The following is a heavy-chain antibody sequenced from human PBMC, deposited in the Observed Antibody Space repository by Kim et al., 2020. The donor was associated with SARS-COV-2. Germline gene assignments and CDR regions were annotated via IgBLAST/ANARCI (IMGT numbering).Heavy chain of an antibody. J-gene: IGHJ4*02. D-gene: IGHD4-17*01. V-gene: IGHV3-23*01. Sequence: GGSLRLSCAASGFTFGHYAMTWVRQAPGKGLEWVSAISGVGDYTYYAGSLKGRFTISRDNSKNTLYLEMNSLRAEDTALYYCAKDLRGPHARYFDCWGQGTLVTVSA. CDR3: AKDLRGPHARYFDC. CDR2: ISGVGDYT. CDR1: GFTFGHYA.